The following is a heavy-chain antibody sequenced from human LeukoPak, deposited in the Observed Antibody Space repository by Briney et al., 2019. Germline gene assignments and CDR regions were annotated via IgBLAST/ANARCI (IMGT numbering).Heavy chain of an antibody. CDR1: GFTFSDYY. J-gene: IGHJ6*02. V-gene: IGHV3-11*01. CDR3: ARDRGRSGYDFWSGFYYYYGMDV. CDR2: ISSSGSTI. D-gene: IGHD3-3*01. Sequence: PGGSLRLSCAASGFTFSDYYMSWIRQAPGKGLEWVSYISSSGSTIYYADSVKGRFIISRDNAKNSLYLQMDSLRAEDTAVYYCARDRGRSGYDFWSGFYYYYGMDVWGQGATVTVSS.